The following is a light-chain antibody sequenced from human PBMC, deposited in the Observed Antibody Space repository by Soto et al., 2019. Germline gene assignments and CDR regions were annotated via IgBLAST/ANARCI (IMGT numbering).Light chain of an antibody. CDR2: AAS. J-gene: IGKJ5*01. Sequence: EIVLTQSPATLSVSPGERATLSCRASQSVSSNLAWYQHKPGQAPRLLIYAASTRATGIPARFSGSGSGTDFTLTISSLQSEDFAVYYCHQYHHWPPSFTFGPGTRLEIK. CDR3: HQYHHWPPSFT. V-gene: IGKV3-15*01. CDR1: QSVSSN.